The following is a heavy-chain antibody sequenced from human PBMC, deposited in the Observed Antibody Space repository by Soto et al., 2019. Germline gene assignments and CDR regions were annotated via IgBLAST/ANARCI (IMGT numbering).Heavy chain of an antibody. CDR1: GGSISSGGYY. CDR3: ARSTRVLEWLLWDAFDI. Sequence: QVQLQESGPGLVKPSQTLSLTCTVSGGSISSGGYYWSWIRQHPGKGLEWIGYIYYSGSTYYNPSLKSRVTISVDTSKNQFSLKLSSVTAADTAVYYCARSTRVLEWLLWDAFDIWGQGTMVTVSS. CDR2: IYYSGST. D-gene: IGHD3-3*01. J-gene: IGHJ3*02. V-gene: IGHV4-31*03.